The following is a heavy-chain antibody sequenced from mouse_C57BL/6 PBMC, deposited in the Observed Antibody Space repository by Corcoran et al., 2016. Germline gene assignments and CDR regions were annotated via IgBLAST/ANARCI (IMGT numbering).Heavy chain of an antibody. V-gene: IGHV1-26*01. Sequence: EVQLQQSGPELVKPGASVKISCKASGYTFTDYYMNWVKQSHGKSLEWSGDINPNNGGTSYNQKFKGKATLTVDKSSSTAYMELRSLTSEDSAVYYCATPYYYGSPFAYWGQGTLVTVSA. J-gene: IGHJ3*01. D-gene: IGHD1-1*01. CDR1: GYTFTDYY. CDR3: ATPYYYGSPFAY. CDR2: INPNNGGT.